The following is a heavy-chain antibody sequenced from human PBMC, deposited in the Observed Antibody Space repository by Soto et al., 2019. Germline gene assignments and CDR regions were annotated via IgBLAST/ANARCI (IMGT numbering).Heavy chain of an antibody. D-gene: IGHD3-22*01. Sequence: GFPRLSCAASGFPFTTIAMSWVRQPPGKGLEWVSAISGSGGSTYYADSVKGRFTISRDNSKNTLYLQMNSLRAEDTAVYYCAKDLPTSRWGDSSGPWGQGTLVTVSS. CDR2: ISGSGGST. CDR1: GFPFTTIA. CDR3: AKDLPTSRWGDSSGP. V-gene: IGHV3-23*01. J-gene: IGHJ5*02.